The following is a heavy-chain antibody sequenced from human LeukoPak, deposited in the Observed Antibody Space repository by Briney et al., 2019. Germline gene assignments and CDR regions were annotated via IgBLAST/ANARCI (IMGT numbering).Heavy chain of an antibody. CDR2: ISAYNGNT. J-gene: IGHJ5*02. V-gene: IGHV1-18*01. Sequence: ASVKVSCKASGYTFTSYGISWVRQAPGQGLEWMGWISAYNGNTNYAQKLQGRVTMTTDTSTSTAYMELRSLRSDDTAVYYCARDVDGVPAAGTRRYNWFDPWGQGTLVTVSS. CDR1: GYTFTSYG. CDR3: ARDVDGVPAAGTRRYNWFDP. D-gene: IGHD6-13*01.